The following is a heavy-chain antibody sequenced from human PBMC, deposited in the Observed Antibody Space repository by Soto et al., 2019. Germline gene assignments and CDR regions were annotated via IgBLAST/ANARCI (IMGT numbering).Heavy chain of an antibody. D-gene: IGHD5-18*01. CDR2: MHRGGTT. CDR3: ARVNTTLVDHFDC. Sequence: RRLSCVVSVFSVSATSIFWVRQATGKGLEWVSLMHRGGTTDNADSVKGRFTTSRDKSKNTLYLHMNGLRVEDTAVYYCARVNTTLVDHFDCWGQGTLVTVSS. V-gene: IGHV3-53*01. CDR1: VFSVSATS. J-gene: IGHJ4*02.